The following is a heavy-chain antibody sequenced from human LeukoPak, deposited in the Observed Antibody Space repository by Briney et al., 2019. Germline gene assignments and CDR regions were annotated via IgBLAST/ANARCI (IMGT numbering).Heavy chain of an antibody. CDR2: IRNKANSYTT. CDR3: VRSTVTGRVPLDI. Sequence: PGGSLRLSCAASGFTFIDHSMDWVRQAPGKGLEWVARIRNKANSYTTEYAASVKGRFTISRDDSKNSLYLQMDSLQSEDTAVYYCVRSTVTGRVPLDIWGHGTMVTVSS. D-gene: IGHD4-17*01. V-gene: IGHV3-72*01. CDR1: GFTFIDHS. J-gene: IGHJ3*02.